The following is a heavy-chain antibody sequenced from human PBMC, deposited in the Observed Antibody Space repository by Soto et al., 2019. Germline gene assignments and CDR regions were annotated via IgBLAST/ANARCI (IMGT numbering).Heavy chain of an antibody. CDR2: ISAYNGNT. D-gene: IGHD3-22*01. V-gene: IGHV1-18*04. CDR1: GYTFTSYG. J-gene: IGHJ4*02. CDR3: ARVYRYSYDSSGYYFDY. Sequence: ASVKVSCKASGYTFTSYGISWVRQAPGQGLEWMGWISAYNGNTNYAQKLQGRVTMITDTSTSTAYMELRSLRSDDTAVYYCARVYRYSYDSSGYYFDYWGQGTLVTVSS.